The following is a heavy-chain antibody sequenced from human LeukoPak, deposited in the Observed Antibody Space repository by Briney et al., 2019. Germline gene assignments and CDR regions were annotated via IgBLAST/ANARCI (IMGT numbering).Heavy chain of an antibody. D-gene: IGHD3-10*01. CDR3: ARVIGKRITMVRGAPRYFDY. J-gene: IGHJ4*02. CDR2: INHSGST. V-gene: IGHV4-34*01. Sequence: SETLSLTCAVYGGSFSGYYWSWIRQPPGKGLEWIGEINHSGSTYYNPSLKSRVTISVDTSKNQFSLKLSSVTAADTAVHYCARVIGKRITMVRGAPRYFDYWGQGTLVTVSS. CDR1: GGSFSGYY.